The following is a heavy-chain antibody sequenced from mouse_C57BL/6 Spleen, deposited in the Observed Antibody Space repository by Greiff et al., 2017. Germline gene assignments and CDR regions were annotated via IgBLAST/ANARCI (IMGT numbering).Heavy chain of an antibody. D-gene: IGHD1-1*01. CDR1: GYTFTDYE. V-gene: IGHV1-15*01. Sequence: QVQLQQSGAELARPGASVTLSCKASGYTFTDYEMHWVKQTPVHGLEWIGAIDPETGGTAYNQKFKGKAILTADKSSSTAYMELRSLTSEDSAVYYCTKKKAGLLRYAMDYWGQGTSVTVSS. CDR2: IDPETGGT. CDR3: TKKKAGLLRYAMDY. J-gene: IGHJ4*01.